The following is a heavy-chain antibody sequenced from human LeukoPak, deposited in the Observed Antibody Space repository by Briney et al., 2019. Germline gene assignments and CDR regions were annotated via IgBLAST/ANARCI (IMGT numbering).Heavy chain of an antibody. J-gene: IGHJ4*02. V-gene: IGHV3-30-3*01. Sequence: GRSLRLSCAASGFTFSSYAMHWVRQAPGKGLEWVAVISYDGSNKYYADSVKGRFTISRDNSKNTLYLQMNSLRAEDTAVYYCARAEDPTVAGSFDYWGQGTLVTVSS. CDR3: ARAEDPTVAGSFDY. CDR1: GFTFSSYA. D-gene: IGHD6-19*01. CDR2: ISYDGSNK.